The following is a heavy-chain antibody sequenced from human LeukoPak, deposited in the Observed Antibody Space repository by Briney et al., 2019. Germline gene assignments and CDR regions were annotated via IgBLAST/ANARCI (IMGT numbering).Heavy chain of an antibody. D-gene: IGHD3-9*01. CDR3: ARMYYDILTGYYYFDY. CDR2: ISAYNGNT. CDR1: GYTFTSYG. V-gene: IGHV1-18*04. J-gene: IGHJ4*02. Sequence: ASVKVSCKASGYTFTSYGISWVRQAPGQGLEWMGWISAYNGNTNYAQKLQGRVTTTTDTSTSTAYMELRSLRSDDTAVYYCARMYYDILTGYYYFDYWGQGTLVTVSS.